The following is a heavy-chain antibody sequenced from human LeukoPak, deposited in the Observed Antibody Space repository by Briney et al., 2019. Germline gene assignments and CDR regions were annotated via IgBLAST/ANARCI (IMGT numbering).Heavy chain of an antibody. V-gene: IGHV3-23*01. CDR3: ARDRVKGIAPAGTFYY. J-gene: IGHJ4*02. D-gene: IGHD6-13*01. Sequence: PGGSLRLSCAASGFTFSSYTMTWVRQAPGKGLEWVSIISGSGGTTYYADSVKGRFTISRDNSKNTLYLQMNSLRAEDTAVYYCARDRVKGIAPAGTFYYWGQGTLVTVSS. CDR1: GFTFSSYT. CDR2: ISGSGGTT.